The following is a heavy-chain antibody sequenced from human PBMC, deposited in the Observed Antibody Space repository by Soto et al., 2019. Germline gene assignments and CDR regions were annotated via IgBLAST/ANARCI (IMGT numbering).Heavy chain of an antibody. CDR2: ISYDGSNK. Sequence: HPVGSLRLSCGASGFTFRSYAMHWVRQTPGKGLEWVAVISYDGSNKHYADSVKGRFSISRDNAKNMLYLQMDSLSSEDTAVYYCVRSMIIVVRLIGLDYWGQGTLVTVSS. D-gene: IGHD3-22*01. V-gene: IGHV3-30-3*01. CDR3: VRSMIIVVRLIGLDY. CDR1: GFTFRSYA. J-gene: IGHJ4*02.